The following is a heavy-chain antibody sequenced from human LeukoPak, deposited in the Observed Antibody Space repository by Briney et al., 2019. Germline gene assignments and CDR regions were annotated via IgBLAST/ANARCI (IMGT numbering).Heavy chain of an antibody. J-gene: IGHJ5*02. CDR3: ARDANGGNSWFDP. V-gene: IGHV4-61*02. D-gene: IGHD4-23*01. CDR1: GGSISSGNYY. Sequence: PSETLSLTCTVSGGSISSGNYYWSWLRQPAGKGLEWIGRIYTTGSTNCSPSLKNRVTVSLDTSKNHLSLRLSSVTAADTAVYCCARDANGGNSWFDPWGQGTLVTVSS. CDR2: IYTTGST.